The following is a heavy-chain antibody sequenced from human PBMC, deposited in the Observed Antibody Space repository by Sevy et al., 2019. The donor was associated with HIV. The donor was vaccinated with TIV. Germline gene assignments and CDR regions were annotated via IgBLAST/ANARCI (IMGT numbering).Heavy chain of an antibody. CDR3: ESGASSWYGSRNYYYYYGMDV. CDR2: IYPGDSDT. Sequence: GESLKISCKGSGYSFTSYWSGWVRQMPRKGLEWRGIIYPGDSDTRYSPSFQGQVTISADKSISTAYLQWSSLKASDTAMYYCESGASSWYGSRNYYYYYGMDVWGQGTTVTVSS. J-gene: IGHJ6*02. V-gene: IGHV5-51*01. D-gene: IGHD6-13*01. CDR1: GYSFTSYW.